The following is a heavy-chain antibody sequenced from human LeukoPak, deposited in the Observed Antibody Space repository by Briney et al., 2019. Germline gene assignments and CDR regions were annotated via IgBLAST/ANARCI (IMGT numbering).Heavy chain of an antibody. Sequence: GGSLRLSCAASGFTFSSYGMHWVRQAPGKGLEWVAVISYDGSNKYYADSVKGRFTISRDNSKNTLYLQMNSLRAEDTAVYYCAKVAVDTAMPIDHWGQGTLVTVSS. D-gene: IGHD5-18*01. CDR1: GFTFSSYG. V-gene: IGHV3-30*18. J-gene: IGHJ4*02. CDR2: ISYDGSNK. CDR3: AKVAVDTAMPIDH.